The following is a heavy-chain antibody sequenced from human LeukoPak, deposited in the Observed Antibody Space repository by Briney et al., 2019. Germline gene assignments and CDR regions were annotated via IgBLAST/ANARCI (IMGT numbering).Heavy chain of an antibody. CDR2: IYYTGTT. CDR3: ARHPIKLRWGSGWYYFNY. D-gene: IGHD6-19*01. J-gene: IGHJ4*02. CDR1: GGSISTSSYY. V-gene: IGHV4-39*01. Sequence: PSETLSLTCTVSGGSISTSSYYWGWIRQPPGKNLEWVGSIYYTGTTSYNPSLKSRLTISLDTSKNQFSLTLSSVTAADTAMYYCARHPIKLRWGSGWYYFNYWGQGILVTVSS.